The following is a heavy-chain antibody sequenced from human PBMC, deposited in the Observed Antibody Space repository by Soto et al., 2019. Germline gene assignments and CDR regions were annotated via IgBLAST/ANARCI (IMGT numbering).Heavy chain of an antibody. D-gene: IGHD2-2*01. CDR3: AKDSHWAIISPTHDY. Sequence: GGSLRLSCAASGFTFSSYSMNWVRQAPGKGLEWVSYISKSSSTIYYADSVKGRFTISRDNAKNMLYLQMNSLRAEDTAIYYCAKDSHWAIISPTHDYWGHGTLVTVSS. CDR2: ISKSSSTI. J-gene: IGHJ4*01. CDR1: GFTFSSYS. V-gene: IGHV3-48*01.